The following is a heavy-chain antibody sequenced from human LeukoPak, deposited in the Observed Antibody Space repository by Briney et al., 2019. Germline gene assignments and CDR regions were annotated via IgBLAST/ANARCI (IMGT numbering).Heavy chain of an antibody. Sequence: GGSLRLSCAVSGFTFSIYNMNWVRQAPGKGLEWISYISSSSRTIYYTDSVKGRFTVSRDNAQNSLHLQMNRLRAEDTAVYYCARGVDYGADYWGQGTLVTVSS. CDR2: ISSSSRTI. J-gene: IGHJ4*02. CDR3: ARGVDYGADY. D-gene: IGHD4-17*01. V-gene: IGHV3-48*04. CDR1: GFTFSIYN.